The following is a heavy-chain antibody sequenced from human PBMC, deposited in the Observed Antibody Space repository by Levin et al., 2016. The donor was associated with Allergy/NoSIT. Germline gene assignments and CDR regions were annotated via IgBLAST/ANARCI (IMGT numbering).Heavy chain of an antibody. Sequence: SETLSLTCAVSGGSISSGGYSWSWIRQPPGKGLEWIGYIYHSGSTYYNPSLKSRVTISVDRSKNQFSLKLSSVTAADTAVYYCARGYSSSSSGRFDPWGQGTLVTVSS. CDR3: ARGYSSSSSGRFDP. CDR1: GGSISSGGYS. V-gene: IGHV4-30-2*01. D-gene: IGHD6-6*01. CDR2: IYHSGST. J-gene: IGHJ5*02.